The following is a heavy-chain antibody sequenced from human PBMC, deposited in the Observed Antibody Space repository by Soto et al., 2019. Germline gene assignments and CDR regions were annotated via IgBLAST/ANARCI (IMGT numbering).Heavy chain of an antibody. Sequence: QVQLAQSGAEVKKPGSSVKVSCKASGGTFNIYAISWVRQAPGQGLEWMAGIIPVFGTPSFAQKFRGRVTITADESTDTAYMELSSLGCEDTAFYYCARGPYYDFWKGFSYFDDWGQDTLVIVYS. D-gene: IGHD3-3*01. V-gene: IGHV1-69*01. J-gene: IGHJ1*01. CDR2: IIPVFGTP. CDR1: GGTFNIYA. CDR3: ARGPYYDFWKGFSYFDD.